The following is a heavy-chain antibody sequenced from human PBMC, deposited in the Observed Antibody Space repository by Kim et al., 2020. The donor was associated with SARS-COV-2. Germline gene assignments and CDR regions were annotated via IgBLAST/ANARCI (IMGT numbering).Heavy chain of an antibody. Sequence: ASVKVSCKASGYTFTSYGISWVRQAPGQGLEWMGWISAYNGNTNYAQKLQGRVTMTTDTSTSTAYMELRSLRSDDTAVYYCARDLGQWLPGGYYYYYGMDVWGQGTTVTVSS. V-gene: IGHV1-18*01. D-gene: IGHD6-19*01. CDR3: ARDLGQWLPGGYYYYYGMDV. CDR1: GYTFTSYG. J-gene: IGHJ6*02. CDR2: ISAYNGNT.